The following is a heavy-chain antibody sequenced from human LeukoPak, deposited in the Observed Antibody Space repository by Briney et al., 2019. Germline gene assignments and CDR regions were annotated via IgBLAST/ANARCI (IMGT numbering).Heavy chain of an antibody. Sequence: GASVKVSCKASGSTFTSSAVQWVRQARGQRLEWIGWIVVGSGNTNYAQKFQERVTITRDMSTSTAYMELSSLRSEDTAVYYCAALSVNHGDYDPFDYWGQGTLVTVSS. D-gene: IGHD4-17*01. V-gene: IGHV1-58*01. J-gene: IGHJ4*02. CDR1: GSTFTSSA. CDR3: AALSVNHGDYDPFDY. CDR2: IVVGSGNT.